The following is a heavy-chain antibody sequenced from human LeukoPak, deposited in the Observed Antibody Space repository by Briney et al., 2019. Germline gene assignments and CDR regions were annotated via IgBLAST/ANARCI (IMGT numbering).Heavy chain of an antibody. CDR2: ISAYNGNT. V-gene: IGHV1-18*01. CDR1: GYTFTSYG. J-gene: IGHJ6*02. Sequence: ASVKASCKASGYTFTSYGIIWVRQAPGQGLEWMGWISAYNGNTNYAQKLQGRVTMTTDTSTSTAYMELRSLRSDDTAVYYCARGSAAGPSYGMDVWGQGTTVTVSS. D-gene: IGHD6-13*01. CDR3: ARGSAAGPSYGMDV.